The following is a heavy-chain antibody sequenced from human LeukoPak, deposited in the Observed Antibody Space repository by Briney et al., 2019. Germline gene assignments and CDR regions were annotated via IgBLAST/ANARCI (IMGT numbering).Heavy chain of an antibody. CDR2: IWYDGSNK. J-gene: IGHJ4*02. D-gene: IGHD3-3*01. V-gene: IGHV3-33*01. CDR3: ASPARRITIFGVPFDY. CDR1: GFTFSSYG. Sequence: PGGSLRLSCAASGFTFSSYGMHWVRQAPGKGLEWVAVIWYDGSNKYYADSVKGRFTISRDNSKNTLYLQMNSLRAEDTAVYYCASPARRITIFGVPFDYWGQGTLVTVSS.